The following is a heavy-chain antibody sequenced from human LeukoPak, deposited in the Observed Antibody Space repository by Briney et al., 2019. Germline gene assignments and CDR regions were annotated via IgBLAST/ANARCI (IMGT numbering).Heavy chain of an antibody. CDR1: GGTFSSYA. Sequence: SVKVSCKASGGTFSSYAISWVRQAPGQGLEWMGRIIPTLGIANYAQKFQGRVTITADKSTSTAYMELSSLRSEDTAVYYCARGWDYGDYVRTYGMDVWGQGTTVTVSS. D-gene: IGHD4-17*01. V-gene: IGHV1-69*04. CDR2: IIPTLGIA. J-gene: IGHJ6*02. CDR3: ARGWDYGDYVRTYGMDV.